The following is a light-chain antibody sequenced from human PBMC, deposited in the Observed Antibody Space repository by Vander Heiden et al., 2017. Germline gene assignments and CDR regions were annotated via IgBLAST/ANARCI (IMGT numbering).Light chain of an antibody. V-gene: IGKV1-39*01. J-gene: IGKJ3*01. CDR2: AAS. CDR3: QQSYSTPV. CDR1: QSISSY. Sequence: DIQMTQSPSSLSASVGDRVTITCRASQSISSYLNWYQQKPGKAPKLLIYAASSLQSGVPSRFSGSGSGTDFTLTISRLQPEDFATYYWQQSYSTPVFGPGTKVDIK.